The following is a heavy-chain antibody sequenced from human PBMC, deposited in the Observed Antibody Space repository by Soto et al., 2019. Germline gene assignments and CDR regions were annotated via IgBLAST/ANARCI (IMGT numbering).Heavy chain of an antibody. CDR1: GFTFSSYA. J-gene: IGHJ6*04. CDR2: ISSNGGST. CDR3: ARDGYCSGGSCYSEYYYYGMDV. Sequence: GGSLRLSCAASGFTFSSYAMHWVRQAPGKGLEYVSAISSNGGSTYYANSVKGRFTISRDNSKNTLYLQMGSLRAEDMAVYYCARDGYCSGGSCYSEYYYYGMDVWGKGTTVTVSS. D-gene: IGHD2-15*01. V-gene: IGHV3-64*01.